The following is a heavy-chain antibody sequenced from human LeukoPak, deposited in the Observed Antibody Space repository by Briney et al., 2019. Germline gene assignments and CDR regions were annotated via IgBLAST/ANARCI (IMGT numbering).Heavy chain of an antibody. J-gene: IGHJ4*02. CDR2: ISAYNGNT. Sequence: ASVKVSCKASGYTFTSYGISWVRQAPGQGLEWMGWISAYNGNTSYAQKLQGRVTMTTDTSTSTAYMELRSLRSDDTAVYYCARVDSGYDPLHYWGQGTLVTVSS. D-gene: IGHD5-12*01. V-gene: IGHV1-18*01. CDR3: ARVDSGYDPLHY. CDR1: GYTFTSYG.